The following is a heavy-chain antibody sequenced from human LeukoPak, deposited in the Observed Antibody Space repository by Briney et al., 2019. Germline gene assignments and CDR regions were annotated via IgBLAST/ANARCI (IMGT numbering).Heavy chain of an antibody. CDR3: ARGVVVPAANYFDY. D-gene: IGHD2-2*01. J-gene: IGHJ4*02. CDR1: GFTFGSYT. CDR2: ISSSSSYT. Sequence: GGSLRLSCAASGFTFGSYTMNWVRQAPGKGLEWVSYISSSSSYTNYVDSVKGRFTISRDNAKNSLYLQMNSLRAEDTAVYYCARGVVVPAANYFDYWGQGTLVTVSS. V-gene: IGHV3-21*05.